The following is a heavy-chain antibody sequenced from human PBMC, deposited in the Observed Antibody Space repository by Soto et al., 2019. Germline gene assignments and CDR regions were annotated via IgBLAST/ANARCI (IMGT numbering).Heavy chain of an antibody. D-gene: IGHD6-6*01. CDR2: ISGSGGST. CDR3: AKHGRYSSSSGIDY. CDR1: GFTFSSYA. J-gene: IGHJ4*02. V-gene: IGHV3-23*01. Sequence: GGSLRLSCAASGFTFSSYAMSWVRQAPGKGLEWVSAISGSGGSTYYADSVKGRFTISRDNSKNTLYLQMNSLRAKDTAVYYCAKHGRYSSSSGIDYWGQGTLVTVSS.